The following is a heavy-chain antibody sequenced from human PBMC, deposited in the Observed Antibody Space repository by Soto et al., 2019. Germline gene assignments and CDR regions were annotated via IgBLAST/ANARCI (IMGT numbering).Heavy chain of an antibody. V-gene: IGHV4-39*01. CDR1: GGSISSSSYY. J-gene: IGHJ4*02. Sequence: SETLSLTCTVSGGSISSSSYYWGWIRQPPGRGLEWIGSIYYSGSTYYNPSLKSRVTISVDTSKNQFSLKLSSVTAADTAVYYCARGSYYYDSSGYYHYXGQGTLVTVSS. CDR2: IYYSGST. D-gene: IGHD3-22*01. CDR3: ARGSYYYDSSGYYHY.